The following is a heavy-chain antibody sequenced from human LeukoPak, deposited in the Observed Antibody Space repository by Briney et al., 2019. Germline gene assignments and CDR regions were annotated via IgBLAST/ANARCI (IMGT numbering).Heavy chain of an antibody. J-gene: IGHJ5*02. CDR2: IYYTGNT. Sequence: PSETLSLTCTVSGGSISGYYWSWIRQPPGKGLEWIGYIYYTGNTNYNPSLKSRVTISVDTSQNQFSLKVSSVTAADTAVYYCVRSKSGTYGWFDPWGQGTLVTVSS. D-gene: IGHD4-17*01. CDR3: VRSKSGTYGWFDP. V-gene: IGHV4-59*13. CDR1: GGSISGYY.